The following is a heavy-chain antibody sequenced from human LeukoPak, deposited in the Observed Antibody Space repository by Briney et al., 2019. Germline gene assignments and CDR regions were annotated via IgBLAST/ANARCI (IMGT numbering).Heavy chain of an antibody. J-gene: IGHJ6*02. D-gene: IGHD6-6*01. CDR2: IYTSGST. CDR1: GGSISSYY. Sequence: PSETLSLTCTVSGGSISSYYWSWIRQPAGKGLEWIGRIYTSGSTNYNPSLKSRVTMSVDTSKNQFSLKLSSVTAADTAVYYCARDPPYSSSPLAYYYYGMDVWGQGTTVTVSS. V-gene: IGHV4-4*07. CDR3: ARDPPYSSSPLAYYYYGMDV.